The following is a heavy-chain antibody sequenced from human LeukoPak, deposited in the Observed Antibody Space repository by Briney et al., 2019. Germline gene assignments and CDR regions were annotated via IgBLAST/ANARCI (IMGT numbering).Heavy chain of an antibody. CDR1: GGSFSGYY. D-gene: IGHD3-22*01. CDR3: ARARSSGYLSSPFDY. Sequence: SETLSLTCAVYGGSFSGYYWGWIRQPPGKGLEWIGSIYYSGSTYYNPSLKSRVTISIHTSKNQFSLKLSSVTAADTAVYYCARARSSGYLSSPFDYWGQGTLVTVSS. J-gene: IGHJ4*02. V-gene: IGHV4-59*01. CDR2: IYYSGST.